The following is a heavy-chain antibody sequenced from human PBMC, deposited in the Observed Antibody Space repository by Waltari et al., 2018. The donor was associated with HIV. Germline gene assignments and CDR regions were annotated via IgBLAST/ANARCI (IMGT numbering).Heavy chain of an antibody. J-gene: IGHJ5*02. CDR1: GYSFTSYW. V-gene: IGHV5-51*01. Sequence: EVQLVQSGAEVKKPGESLTIPCKGSGYSFTSYWIGWVRQMPGQGLEGMGLIYPGESANRYSPSVQGQVTISVDKSISTAYLQLSSLKASDTAIYYCARHREEYSRSRNWFDPWGQGTLVTVSS. D-gene: IGHD6-6*01. CDR2: IYPGESAN. CDR3: ARHREEYSRSRNWFDP.